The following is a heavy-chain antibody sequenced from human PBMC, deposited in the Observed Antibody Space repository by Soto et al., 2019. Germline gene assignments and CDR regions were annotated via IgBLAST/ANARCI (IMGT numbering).Heavy chain of an antibody. V-gene: IGHV3-48*03. D-gene: IGHD3-16*01. CDR3: ARWGALNYYYYYYGMDV. J-gene: IGHJ6*02. CDR2: ISSSGSTI. CDR1: GFTFSSYG. Sequence: GGSLRLSCAASGFTFSSYGMNWVRQAPGKGLEWVSYISSSGSTIYYADSVKGRFTISRDNAKNSLYLQMNSLRAEDTAVYYCARWGALNYYYYYYGMDVWGQGTTVTVSS.